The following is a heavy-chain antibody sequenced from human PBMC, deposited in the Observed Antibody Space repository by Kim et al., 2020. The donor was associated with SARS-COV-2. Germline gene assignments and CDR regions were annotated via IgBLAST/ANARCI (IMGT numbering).Heavy chain of an antibody. J-gene: IGHJ4*02. D-gene: IGHD2-2*01. V-gene: IGHV4-39*01. Sequence: SETLSLTCTVSGGSISSSSYYWGWIRQPPGKGLEWIGSIYYSGSTYYNPSLKSRVTISVDTSKNQFSLKLSSVTAADTAVYYCARHQPYVVVPAAIASWDYWGQGTLVTVSS. CDR2: IYYSGST. CDR1: GGSISSSSYY. CDR3: ARHQPYVVVPAAIASWDY.